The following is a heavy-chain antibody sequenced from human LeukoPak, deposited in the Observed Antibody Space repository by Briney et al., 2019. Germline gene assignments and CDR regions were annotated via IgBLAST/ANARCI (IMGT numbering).Heavy chain of an antibody. CDR2: IYYSGST. CDR3: ARVPVAGDYYYYGMDV. CDR1: GGSISSYY. V-gene: IGHV4-59*01. D-gene: IGHD6-19*01. Sequence: SETLSLTCTVPGGSISSYYWSWIRQPPGKGLEWIGYIYYSGSTNYNPSLKSRVTISVDTSKNQFSLKLSSVTAADTAVYYCARVPVAGDYYYYGMDVWGQGTTVTVSS. J-gene: IGHJ6*02.